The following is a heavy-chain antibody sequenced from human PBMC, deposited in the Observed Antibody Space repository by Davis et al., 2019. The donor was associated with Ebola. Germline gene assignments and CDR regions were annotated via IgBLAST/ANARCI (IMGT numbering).Heavy chain of an antibody. J-gene: IGHJ5*02. CDR3: ARALFPMITFVGPRFDP. CDR2: IYYSGST. D-gene: IGHD3-16*01. CDR1: GGSISSYY. V-gene: IGHV4-59*01. Sequence: HLPETLSLTCTVSGGSISSYYWSWIRQPPGKGLEWIGYIYYSGSTNYNPSLKSRVTISVDTSKNQFSLKLSFVTAADTAVYYCARALFPMITFVGPRFDPWGQGTLVNVSS.